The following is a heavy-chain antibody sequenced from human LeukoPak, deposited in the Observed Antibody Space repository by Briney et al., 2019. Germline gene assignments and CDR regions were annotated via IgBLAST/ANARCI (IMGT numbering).Heavy chain of an antibody. CDR2: IYSGGST. V-gene: IGHV3-66*01. CDR1: GFTVSTNY. J-gene: IGHJ4*02. Sequence: GGSLRLSCAASGFTVSTNYMSWVRQAPGKGLEWVSVIYSGGSTYYADSVKGRFTISRDNSKNTLYLQMNSLRAGDTAVYYCARGQGAAAGFDYWGQGTLVTVSS. CDR3: ARGQGAAAGFDY. D-gene: IGHD6-13*01.